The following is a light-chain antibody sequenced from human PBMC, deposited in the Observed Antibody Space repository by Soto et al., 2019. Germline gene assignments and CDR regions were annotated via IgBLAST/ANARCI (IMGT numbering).Light chain of an antibody. J-gene: IGKJ2*01. CDR2: KAS. CDR3: HQSNSYSPT. V-gene: IGKV1-5*03. Sequence: DIQMTQSPSTLSASVGDRVTITCRASQSINSWLAWYQQKPGKAPKLLIYKASSLESGVPSRFSGSGSGTEFTLTISSLQPDDFATYYCHQSNSYSPTFGQGTKLEIK. CDR1: QSINSW.